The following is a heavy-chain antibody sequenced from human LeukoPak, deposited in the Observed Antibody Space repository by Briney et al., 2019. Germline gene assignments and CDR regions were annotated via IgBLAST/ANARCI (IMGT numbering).Heavy chain of an antibody. J-gene: IGHJ4*02. CDR3: ARAFGASSGYSVDY. CDR1: GFTFSSYA. Sequence: GRSLRLSCAASGFTFSSYAMHWVRQAPGKGLEWVTVIWYDGSNKHYADSVKSRFTISRDNSKNTLYLQMDSLRAEDTAVYYCARAFGASSGYSVDYWGQGTLVTVSS. CDR2: IWYDGSNK. V-gene: IGHV3-33*01. D-gene: IGHD3-22*01.